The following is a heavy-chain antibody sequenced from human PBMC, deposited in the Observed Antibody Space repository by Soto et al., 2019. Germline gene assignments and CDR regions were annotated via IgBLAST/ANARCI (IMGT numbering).Heavy chain of an antibody. CDR2: IYYDGTT. CDR3: ARDRRWLSRGPNNWFDP. V-gene: IGHV4-30-4*08. CDR1: GGSISSGDYY. D-gene: IGHD2-21*01. J-gene: IGHJ5*02. Sequence: KPSETLSLTCTVSGGSISSGDYYWTWIRQPPGKGLEWLGYIYYDGTTYYNPSLKSRLTMSIDTSKNQFSLKLNSLTAADTAVYYCARDRRWLSRGPNNWFDPWGQGTLVTVSS.